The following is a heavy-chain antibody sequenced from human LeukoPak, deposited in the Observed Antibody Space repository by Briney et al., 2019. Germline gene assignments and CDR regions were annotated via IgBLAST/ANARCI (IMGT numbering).Heavy chain of an antibody. J-gene: IGHJ4*02. CDR3: ARPSYDFRIDY. CDR2: IYHSGST. D-gene: IGHD3-3*01. V-gene: IGHV4-38-2*02. CDR1: GYSISSGYY. Sequence: SETLSLTCTVSGYSISSGYYWGWIRQPPGKGLEWIGSIYHSGSTNYNPSLKSRVTISVDTSKNQFSPKLSSVTAADTAVYYCARPSYDFRIDYWGQGTLVTVSS.